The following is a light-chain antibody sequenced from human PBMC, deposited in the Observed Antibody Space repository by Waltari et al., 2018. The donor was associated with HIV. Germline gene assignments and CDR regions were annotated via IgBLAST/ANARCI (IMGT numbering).Light chain of an antibody. CDR3: QVWDSGSDHV. Sequence: SYVLTQPPSISVAPGKTAKITCGGNNIGNRAVHWYQQKAGQAPILVIYDDDDRPSGIPERFSGSNSENTATLTINRIEVGDEADYYCQVWDSGSDHVFGSGTTVTVL. V-gene: IGLV3-21*01. CDR1: NIGNRA. CDR2: DDD. J-gene: IGLJ1*01.